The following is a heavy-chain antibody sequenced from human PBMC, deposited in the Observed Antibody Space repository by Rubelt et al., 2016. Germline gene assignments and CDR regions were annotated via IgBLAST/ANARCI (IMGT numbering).Heavy chain of an antibody. CDR1: GGSFSGYY. Sequence: QVQLQQWGAGLLKPSETLSLTCAVYGGSFSGYYWSWIRQPPGKGLEWIGEINNSGSTNYNPSLKSRVTRSVDTAENQFSLKLRSGTAAETAVYYCAGGRRGSSSWLGRDYYGMDVWGQGTTVTVS. V-gene: IGHV4-34*01. CDR3: AGGRRGSSSWLGRDYYGMDV. CDR2: INNSGST. D-gene: IGHD6-13*01. J-gene: IGHJ6*02.